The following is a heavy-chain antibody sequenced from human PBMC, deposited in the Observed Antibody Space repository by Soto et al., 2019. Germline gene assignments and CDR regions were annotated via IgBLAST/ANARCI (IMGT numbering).Heavy chain of an antibody. CDR3: ARRAGVMVPFDY. J-gene: IGHJ4*02. D-gene: IGHD3-16*01. Sequence: ESLKISCKTSRYTFTTYWVGWVRQRPGEGLEWMGIIYPSDSDTRYSPSFQGHVMFSVDKSLETAYLEWSSLKTSDTAVYFCARRAGVMVPFDYWGQGTQVTVSS. V-gene: IGHV5-51*01. CDR1: RYTFTTYW. CDR2: IYPSDSDT.